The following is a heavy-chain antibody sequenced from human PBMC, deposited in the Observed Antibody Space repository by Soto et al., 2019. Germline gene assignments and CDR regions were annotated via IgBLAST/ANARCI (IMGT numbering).Heavy chain of an antibody. D-gene: IGHD6-13*01. Sequence: EVQLVESGGGLVQPGGSLKLSCAASGFTFSGSAMHWVRQASGTGLEWVGRIRSKANSYATAYAASVKGRFTISRDDSKNTAYRQMNSLKTEDTAVYYCTRRSYSSSQYWYFDLWGRGTLVTVSS. CDR1: GFTFSGSA. V-gene: IGHV3-73*02. CDR2: IRSKANSYAT. CDR3: TRRSYSSSQYWYFDL. J-gene: IGHJ2*01.